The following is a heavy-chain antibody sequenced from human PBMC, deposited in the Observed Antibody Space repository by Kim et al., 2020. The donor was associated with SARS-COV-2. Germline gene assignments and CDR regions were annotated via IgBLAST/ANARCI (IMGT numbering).Heavy chain of an antibody. CDR3: ARGRGATVTTFTYYYYGMDV. CDR2: INPNSGGT. J-gene: IGHJ6*02. V-gene: IGHV1-2*02. D-gene: IGHD4-17*01. CDR1: GYTFTGYY. Sequence: ASVKVSCKASGYTFTGYYMHWVRQAPGQGLEWMEWINPNSGGTNYAQKFQGRVTMTRDTSISTAYMELSRLRSDDTAVYYCARGRGATVTTFTYYYYGMDVWGQGTTVTVSS.